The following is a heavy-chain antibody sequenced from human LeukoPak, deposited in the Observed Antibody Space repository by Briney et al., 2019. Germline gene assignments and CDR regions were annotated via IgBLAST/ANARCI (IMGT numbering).Heavy chain of an antibody. V-gene: IGHV3-20*04. D-gene: IGHD5-12*01. CDR2: INWNGGST. J-gene: IGHJ3*01. Sequence: GGSLRLSCAASGFTFDDYGMSWVRQAPGKGLEWVSGINWNGGSTGYADSVKGRFTISRDNAKNTLFLQMNSLRAEDTAVYFCARGGFSHGFDVWGQGTVVTVSS. CDR3: ARGGFSHGFDV. CDR1: GFTFDDYG.